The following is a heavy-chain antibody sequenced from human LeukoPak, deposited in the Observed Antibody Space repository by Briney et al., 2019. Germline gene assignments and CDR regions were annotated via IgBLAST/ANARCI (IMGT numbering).Heavy chain of an antibody. V-gene: IGHV4-34*01. CDR3: ARGMATSPEAFDY. D-gene: IGHD5-24*01. CDR1: GGSFSGYY. CDR2: INHSGST. Sequence: PSETLSLTCAVYGGSFSGYYWSWIRQPPGKGLEWIGEINHSGSTNYNPSLKSRVTISVDTSKNQFSLKLSSVTAADTAVYYCARGMATSPEAFDYWGQGTLVTVSS. J-gene: IGHJ4*02.